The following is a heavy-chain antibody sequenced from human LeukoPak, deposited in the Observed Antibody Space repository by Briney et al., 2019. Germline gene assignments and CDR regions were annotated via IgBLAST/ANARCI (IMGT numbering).Heavy chain of an antibody. V-gene: IGHV4-59*12. CDR2: IYYSGTT. CDR3: ARGRGGGGSSNNWFDP. CDR1: GFTFSDYY. J-gene: IGHJ5*02. D-gene: IGHD2-15*01. Sequence: PGGSLRLSCAAFGFTFSDYYMSWIRQPPGKGLEWIGYIYYSGTTNYNPSLKSRVTISVDTSKNQFSLNLISVTAADTAVYFCARGRGGGGSSNNWFDPWGQGTLVTVSS.